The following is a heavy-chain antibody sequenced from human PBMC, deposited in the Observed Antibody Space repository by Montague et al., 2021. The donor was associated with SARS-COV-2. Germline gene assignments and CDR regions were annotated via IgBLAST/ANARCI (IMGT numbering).Heavy chain of an antibody. Sequence: SLRLSCAASGFTFSSYAMSWVRQAPGKGLEWVSGISSSGGHTYYADSVKGRFTISRDNSKNTLYLQMNSLGAEDTAVYYCAKDRDGSSDEYFDLWGHGTLVIGSS. CDR3: AKDRDGSSDEYFDL. J-gene: IGHJ2*01. CDR2: ISSSGGHT. CDR1: GFTFSSYA. D-gene: IGHD2-15*01. V-gene: IGHV3-23*01.